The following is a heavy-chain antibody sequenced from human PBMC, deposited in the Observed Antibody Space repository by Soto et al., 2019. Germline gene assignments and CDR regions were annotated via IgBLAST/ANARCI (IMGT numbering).Heavy chain of an antibody. CDR1: CGSIISSNW. CDR2: IYHSGST. D-gene: IGHD2-2*01. V-gene: IGHV4-4*02. J-gene: IGHJ5*02. CDR3: ARKRGPVVPAAMWWFDP. Sequence: TSETLSLTGAVSCGSIISSNWLSWVRHPPWKGLEWIGEIYHSGSTNYNPSLKSRVTISVDKSKNQFSLKLSSVTAADTAVYYCARKRGPVVPAAMWWFDPWGQGTLVTVS.